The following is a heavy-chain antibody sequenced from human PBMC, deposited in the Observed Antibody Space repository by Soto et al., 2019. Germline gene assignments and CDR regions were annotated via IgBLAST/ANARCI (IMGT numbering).Heavy chain of an antibody. Sequence: QVQLQESGPGLMKPSGTLSLICSVSGESVGRGTNYWSWVRQAPGRGLEWIGYIFDAATAIYNPSFESSVSISLDASKNQVSLKLTSVTAADTAIYYCARDRRGRADGFIYYYGMEVWGQGTSVTVSS. CDR1: GESVGRGTNY. J-gene: IGHJ6*02. V-gene: IGHV4-61*01. CDR3: ARDRRGRADGFIYYYGMEV. D-gene: IGHD6-13*01. CDR2: IFDAATA.